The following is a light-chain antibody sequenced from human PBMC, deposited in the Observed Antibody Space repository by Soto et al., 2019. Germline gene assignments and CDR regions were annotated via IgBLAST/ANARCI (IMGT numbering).Light chain of an antibody. CDR2: EVS. Sequence: QSALTQPASVSGSPGQSITLSCPGTSSDVGAYDYVSWYQQHPDKAPKLMIYEVSNRPSGVSNRFSGSKSVNTATLTISGLQADDEADYYCSSYTSSSTRVFGTGTKVTVL. J-gene: IGLJ1*01. V-gene: IGLV2-14*03. CDR1: SSDVGAYDY. CDR3: SSYTSSSTRV.